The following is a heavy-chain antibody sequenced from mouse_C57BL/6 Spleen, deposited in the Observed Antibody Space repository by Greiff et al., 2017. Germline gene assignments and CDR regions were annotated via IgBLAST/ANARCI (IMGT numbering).Heavy chain of an antibody. Sequence: QVQLQQSGAELVMPGASVKLSCKASGYTFTSYWMHWVKQRPGQGLEWIGEIDPSDSYTNYNQKFKGKSTLTVDKSSSTAYMQLSSLTSEDSAVYYCARRDGYWFAYWGQGTLVTVSA. CDR2: IDPSDSYT. CDR1: GYTFTSYW. D-gene: IGHD2-3*01. V-gene: IGHV1-69*01. CDR3: ARRDGYWFAY. J-gene: IGHJ3*01.